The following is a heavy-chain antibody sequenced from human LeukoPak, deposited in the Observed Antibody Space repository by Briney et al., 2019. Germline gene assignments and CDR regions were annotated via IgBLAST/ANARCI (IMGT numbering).Heavy chain of an antibody. CDR3: ARDIAAAGAHDY. CDR1: GFTFSSYA. J-gene: IGHJ4*02. V-gene: IGHV3-30*04. Sequence: GGSLRLSCAASGFTFSSYAMHWVRQAPGKGLEWVAVISYDGSNKYYADSVKGRFTISRDNSKNTLYLQMNSLRAEDTAVYYCARDIAAAGAHDYWGQGTLVTVSS. CDR2: ISYDGSNK. D-gene: IGHD6-13*01.